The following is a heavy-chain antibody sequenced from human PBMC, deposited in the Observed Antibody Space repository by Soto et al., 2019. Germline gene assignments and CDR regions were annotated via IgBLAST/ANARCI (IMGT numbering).Heavy chain of an antibody. D-gene: IGHD3-10*01. CDR1: GFTFSAHY. Sequence: LRLSCAASGFTFSAHYMTWIRQAPGKGLEWVSYISGGGSIIYYADSVKGRFTVSRDNAKNSLYLQMDSLRAEDTAIYYCAGDPFYYASNYWGQGTLVTVSS. CDR3: AGDPFYYASNY. J-gene: IGHJ4*02. V-gene: IGHV3-11*01. CDR2: ISGGGSII.